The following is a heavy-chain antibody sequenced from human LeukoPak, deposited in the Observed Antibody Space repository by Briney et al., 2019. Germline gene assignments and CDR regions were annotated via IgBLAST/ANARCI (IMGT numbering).Heavy chain of an antibody. CDR3: AKDTSGMDY. CDR2: ISYDGSNK. Sequence: GGSLRLSCAASGFTFSSYGMHWVRQAPGKGLEWVAVISYDGSNKYYADSVKGRFTISRDNSKNTLYLQMNSLRAEDTAVYYCAKDTSGMDYWGQGTLVTVSS. V-gene: IGHV3-30*18. CDR1: GFTFSSYG. D-gene: IGHD1-1*01. J-gene: IGHJ4*02.